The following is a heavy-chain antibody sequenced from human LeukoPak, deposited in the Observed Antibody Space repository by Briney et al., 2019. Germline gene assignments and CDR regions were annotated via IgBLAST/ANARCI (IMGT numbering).Heavy chain of an antibody. CDR2: IYYSGST. J-gene: IGHJ4*02. CDR1: GGSISSHY. CDR3: ARARGYSGYDLGPFDY. D-gene: IGHD5-12*01. V-gene: IGHV4-59*11. Sequence: SETLSLTCTVSGGSISSHYWSWLRQPPGKGLEWIGYIYYSGSTNYNPSLKSRVTISVDTSKNQFSLKLSSVTAADTAVYYCARARGYSGYDLGPFDYWGQGTLVTVSS.